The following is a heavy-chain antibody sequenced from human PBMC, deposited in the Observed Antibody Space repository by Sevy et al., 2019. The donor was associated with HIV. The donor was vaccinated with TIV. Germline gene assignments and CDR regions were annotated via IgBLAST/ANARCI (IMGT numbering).Heavy chain of an antibody. D-gene: IGHD3-22*01. CDR1: GYTLTEFS. Sequence: ASVKVSCKVPGYTLTEFSMHWVRQAPGKGLEWMGTFDPEDGERIYSQKFQVRFTMTEDTSTHTAYMELNSLGSEDTAVYYCATTKEYYDSSGYPFDSWCQGTLVTVSS. V-gene: IGHV1-24*01. J-gene: IGHJ4*02. CDR3: ATTKEYYDSSGYPFDS. CDR2: FDPEDGER.